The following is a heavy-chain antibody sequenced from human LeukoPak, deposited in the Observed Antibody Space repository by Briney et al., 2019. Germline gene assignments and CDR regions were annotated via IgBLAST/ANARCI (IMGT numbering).Heavy chain of an antibody. CDR1: GGSISSSTYY. CDR3: ARQHYYYGLDV. CDR2: IYNSGST. V-gene: IGHV4-39*01. Sequence: SETLSLTCTVPGGSISSSTYYWGWIRQPPGKGLEWIGGIYNSGSTYYNPSLKSRVTISVDTSKNQFSLKLNSVTAADTAVYYCARQHYYYGLDVWGQGTTVTVSS. J-gene: IGHJ6*02.